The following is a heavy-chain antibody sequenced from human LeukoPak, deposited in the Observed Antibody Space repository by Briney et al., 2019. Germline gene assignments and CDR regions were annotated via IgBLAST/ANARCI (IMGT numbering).Heavy chain of an antibody. Sequence: ASVKVSCEASGGTFSSYAISWVRQAPGQGLEWMGGIIPIFGTANYAQKFQGRVTITADESTSTAYMELSSLRSEDTAVYYCARAPNGYNWFDPWGQGTLVTVSS. J-gene: IGHJ5*02. CDR3: ARAPNGYNWFDP. CDR1: GGTFSSYA. V-gene: IGHV1-69*13. CDR2: IIPIFGTA.